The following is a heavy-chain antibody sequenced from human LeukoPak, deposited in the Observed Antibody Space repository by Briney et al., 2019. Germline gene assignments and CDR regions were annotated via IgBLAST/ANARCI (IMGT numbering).Heavy chain of an antibody. D-gene: IGHD2-15*01. J-gene: IGHJ3*02. V-gene: IGHV4-34*01. CDR2: INHSGST. CDR3: AREGGGYCSGGGCYSGASDI. CDR1: GGSISSYY. Sequence: SSETLSLTCTVSGGSISSYYWSWIRQPPGKGLEWIGEINHSGSTNYNPSLKSRVTISIDTSKNHFSLKLSSVTAADTAVYYCAREGGGYCSGGGCYSGASDIWGQGTMVTVSS.